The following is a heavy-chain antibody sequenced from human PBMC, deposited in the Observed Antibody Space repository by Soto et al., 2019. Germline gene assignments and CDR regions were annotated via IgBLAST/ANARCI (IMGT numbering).Heavy chain of an antibody. D-gene: IGHD3-3*01. CDR2: INPSGGST. CDR1: GYTFTSYY. J-gene: IGHJ6*02. CDR3: ASDKGQDDFWSGYYHNYYGMDV. Sequence: ASVKVSCKASGYTFTSYYMHWVRQAPGQGLEWMGIINPSGGSTSYAQKYQGRVTMTRDTSTSTVYMELSSLRSEDTAVYYCASDKGQDDFWSGYYHNYYGMDVWGQGTTVTVSS. V-gene: IGHV1-46*01.